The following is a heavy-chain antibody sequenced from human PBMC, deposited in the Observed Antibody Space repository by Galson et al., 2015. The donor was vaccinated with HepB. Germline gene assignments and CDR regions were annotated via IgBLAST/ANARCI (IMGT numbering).Heavy chain of an antibody. Sequence: SVKVSCKASGYTFTSYYMHWVRQAPGQGLEWMGIINPSGGSTSHAQKLPGRLTMTRDTSTSTVYMELSSLRSEDTAVYYCATGTLTDDSKGHFNWFDPWGQGTLVTVSS. CDR1: GYTFTSYY. V-gene: IGHV1-46*04. D-gene: IGHD2-21*02. J-gene: IGHJ5*02. CDR2: INPSGGST. CDR3: ATGTLTDDSKGHFNWFDP.